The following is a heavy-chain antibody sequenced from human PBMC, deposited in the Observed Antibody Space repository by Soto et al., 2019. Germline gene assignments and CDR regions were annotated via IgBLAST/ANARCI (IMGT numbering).Heavy chain of an antibody. CDR2: ISLYSDGT. V-gene: IGHV1-18*01. CDR1: GYTFSNYG. J-gene: IGHJ5*02. CDR3: ARVVPGAEAWFGP. Sequence: QVQLVQSGGEVKRPGASVKVSCKTSGYTFSNYGITWVRQAPGQPLEWLGWISLYSDGTGYAQKFRGRVSMTTDTSTTTAYMELRSLRSDDTAVYYCARVVPGAEAWFGPWGQGTLVTVSS.